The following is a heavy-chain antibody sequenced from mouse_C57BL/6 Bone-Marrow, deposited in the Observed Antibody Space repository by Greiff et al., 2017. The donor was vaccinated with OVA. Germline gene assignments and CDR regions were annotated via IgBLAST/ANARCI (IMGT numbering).Heavy chain of an antibody. CDR2: ISNGGGST. CDR1: GFTFSDYY. Sequence: DVHLVESGGGLVQPGGSLKLSCAASGFTFSDYYMYWVRQTPEKRLEWVAYISNGGGSTYYPDTVKGRFTISRDNAKNTLYLQMSRLKSEDTAMYYCARHSGTSMDYWGHGTSVTVSS. D-gene: IGHD4-1*01. CDR3: ARHSGTSMDY. V-gene: IGHV5-12*01. J-gene: IGHJ4*01.